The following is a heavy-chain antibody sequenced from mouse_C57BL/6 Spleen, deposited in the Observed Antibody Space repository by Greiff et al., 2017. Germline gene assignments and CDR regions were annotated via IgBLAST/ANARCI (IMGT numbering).Heavy chain of an antibody. CDR1: GFNIKDYY. V-gene: IGHV14-2*01. D-gene: IGHD1-1*01. CDR2: IDPEDGET. J-gene: IGHJ1*03. Sequence: EVKVVESGAELVKPGASVKLSCTASGFNIKDYYMHWVKQRTEQGLEWIGRIDPEDGETKYAPKFQGKATITADTSSNTAYLQLSSLTSEDTAVYYCASHYYGSSYVGYFDVWGTGTTVTVSS. CDR3: ASHYYGSSYVGYFDV.